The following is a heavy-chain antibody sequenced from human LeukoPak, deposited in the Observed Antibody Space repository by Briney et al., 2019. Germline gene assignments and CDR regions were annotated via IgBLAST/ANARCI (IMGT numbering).Heavy chain of an antibody. D-gene: IGHD1-26*01. CDR3: AKGLLRSGSYYSLFVYFDY. CDR2: INGSGGST. CDR1: GFTFSSHP. V-gene: IGHV3-23*01. J-gene: IGHJ4*02. Sequence: GGSLRLSCAASGFTFSSHPMSWVRQAPGKGLEWVSLINGSGGSTYSADSVKGRFTISRDKSKNTLYLQMNSLRAEDTAVYYCAKGLLRSGSYYSLFVYFDYWGQGTLVTVSS.